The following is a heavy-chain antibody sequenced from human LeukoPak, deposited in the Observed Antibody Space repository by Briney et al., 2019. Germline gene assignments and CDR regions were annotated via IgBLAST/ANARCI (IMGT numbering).Heavy chain of an antibody. CDR2: IYPAQSEI. J-gene: IGHJ4*02. CDR3: GRRRSGVYPCSSSTCPFYFDF. Sequence: GESLKISCQASGYDFVNYYIGWVRPVPGKGLEWMGIIYPAQSEIKYSPSFQGRVTFSTDESSSSAFLQWHSLGASDTAIYYCGRRRSGVYPCSSSTCPFYFDFWGQGTLVTVST. CDR1: GYDFVNYY. V-gene: IGHV5-51*01. D-gene: IGHD2-2*01.